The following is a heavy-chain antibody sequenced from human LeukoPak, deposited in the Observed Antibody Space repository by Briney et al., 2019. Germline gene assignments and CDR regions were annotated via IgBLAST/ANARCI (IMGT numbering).Heavy chain of an antibody. D-gene: IGHD3-22*01. CDR2: ISGSGGST. J-gene: IGHJ3*02. V-gene: IGHV3-23*01. Sequence: GGSLRLSCAASGFIFSTYAMSWVRQAPGKGLEWVSVISGSGGSTYYADSVKGRFTISRDNSKNTLYLQMNSLRAEDTAVYYCSHYDSSGYYYDDAFDIWGQGTMVTVSS. CDR1: GFIFSTYA. CDR3: SHYDSSGYYYDDAFDI.